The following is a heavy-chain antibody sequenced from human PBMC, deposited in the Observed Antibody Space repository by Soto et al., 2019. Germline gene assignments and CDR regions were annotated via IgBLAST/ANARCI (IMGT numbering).Heavy chain of an antibody. CDR2: INQDGSQR. D-gene: IGHD2-15*01. V-gene: IGHV3-7*03. CDR3: ARGVSTPGIDW. J-gene: IGHJ4*02. Sequence: EVQLVESGGGLVQPGGSLRLSCAASGFSFSSYWMNWVRQAPGKGLEWVANINQDGSQRSFVDSVKGRFTISRDNAKNSLYLQMNSLGAEDTAVYFCARGVSTPGIDWWGQGTLVTVSS. CDR1: GFSFSSYW.